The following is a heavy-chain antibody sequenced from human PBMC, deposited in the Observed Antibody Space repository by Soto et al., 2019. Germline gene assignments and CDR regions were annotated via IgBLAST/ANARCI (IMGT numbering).Heavy chain of an antibody. CDR1: GGSINAFF. J-gene: IGHJ6*02. CDR2: IFYSGST. CDR3: ATQTGLYYYGLEV. V-gene: IGHV4-59*01. Sequence: QVQLEESGPGLVKPSETLSLTCTVSGGSINAFFWSWVRQPPGKGLESIGYIFYSGSTNYNPSLKSRVTIALDTSKTQFSLNLTSGTAAETAVYYCATQTGLYYYGLEVWGQGTKVAV.